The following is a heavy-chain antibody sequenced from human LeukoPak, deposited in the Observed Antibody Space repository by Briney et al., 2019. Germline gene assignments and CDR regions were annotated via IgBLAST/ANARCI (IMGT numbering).Heavy chain of an antibody. CDR2: IYTSGST. D-gene: IGHD6-6*01. V-gene: IGHV4-4*07. Sequence: SETLSLTCTVSGGSISSYYWSWIRQPAGKGLEWIGRIYTSGSTNYNPSLKSRVTMSVDTSKNQFSLKLSSVTAADTAVYYCARGGPARPKSARWFDPWGQGTLVTVSS. J-gene: IGHJ5*02. CDR1: GGSISSYY. CDR3: ARGGPARPKSARWFDP.